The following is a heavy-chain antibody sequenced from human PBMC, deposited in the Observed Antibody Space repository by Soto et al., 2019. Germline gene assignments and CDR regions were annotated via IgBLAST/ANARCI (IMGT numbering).Heavy chain of an antibody. Sequence: GGSLRLSCAASGFTLSCSDIHWVRQASGKGLEWVGRIRTKSNNFATSYAESVGGRFTISRDDSDNTASLQMSSLKTEDTAIYYCSRHQEGRSMVFYGMDVWGQGTTVTVSS. CDR3: SRHQEGRSMVFYGMDV. CDR1: GFTLSCSD. V-gene: IGHV3-73*01. CDR2: IRTKSNNFAT. J-gene: IGHJ6*02. D-gene: IGHD3-10*01.